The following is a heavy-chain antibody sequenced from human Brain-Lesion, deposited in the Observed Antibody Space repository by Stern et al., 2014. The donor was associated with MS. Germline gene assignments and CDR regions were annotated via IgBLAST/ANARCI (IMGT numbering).Heavy chain of an antibody. D-gene: IGHD3-3*01. CDR3: ARDQRGITIFGVVTDYYYLGMDV. Sequence: QVQLVQSGAEVKKPGASVKVSCKTSGYIFTGYYIHWVRQAPGQGLEWMACINPNTCGTKYAQKFQGRVTMSRDTSISTAYVELRSLTSDDTAVYYCARDQRGITIFGVVTDYYYLGMDVWGQGTTVTVSS. V-gene: IGHV1-2*02. CDR2: INPNTCGT. J-gene: IGHJ6*02. CDR1: GYIFTGYY.